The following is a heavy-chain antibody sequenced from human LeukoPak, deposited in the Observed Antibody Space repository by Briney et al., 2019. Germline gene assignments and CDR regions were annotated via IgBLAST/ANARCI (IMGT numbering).Heavy chain of an antibody. D-gene: IGHD3-3*01. Sequence: GGSLRLSCAASGFTFSSYAMSWVRQAPGKGLEWVSAISGSGGSTYYADSVKGRFTISRDNSKNTLFLQMNSLRAEDTAVYYCAKDLHETYYDFWSGYSDYYFDYWGQGTLVTVSS. CDR1: GFTFSSYA. CDR3: AKDLHETYYDFWSGYSDYYFDY. J-gene: IGHJ4*02. CDR2: ISGSGGST. V-gene: IGHV3-23*01.